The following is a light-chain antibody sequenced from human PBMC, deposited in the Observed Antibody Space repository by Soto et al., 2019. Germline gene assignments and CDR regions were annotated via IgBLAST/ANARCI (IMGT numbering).Light chain of an antibody. CDR3: QQRSNWPPYP. V-gene: IGKV3-11*01. J-gene: IGKJ2*01. Sequence: EIMLTQSPATLSLSPGETATLSCRASQNVRNYFAWYQQKPGQAPRLLIYDASNRATGIPARFSGSGSGTDFTLTISSLEPEEFEVYYCQQRSNWPPYPFGQGTKLEIK. CDR2: DAS. CDR1: QNVRNY.